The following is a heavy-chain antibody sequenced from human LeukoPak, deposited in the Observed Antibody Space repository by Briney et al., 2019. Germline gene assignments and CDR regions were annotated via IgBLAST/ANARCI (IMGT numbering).Heavy chain of an antibody. CDR2: IGSSGDIT. Sequence: PGGSLRLSCAASGFTYSSYAMSWVRQAPGMGLEWVSSIGSSGDITYYADSVKGRFTISRDNSKHTLYLPMNRQRAEDTAVYYCPRDIDNGDYVVYWGQGTLVTVSS. CDR1: GFTYSSYA. D-gene: IGHD4-17*01. CDR3: PRDIDNGDYVVY. V-gene: IGHV3-23*01. J-gene: IGHJ4*02.